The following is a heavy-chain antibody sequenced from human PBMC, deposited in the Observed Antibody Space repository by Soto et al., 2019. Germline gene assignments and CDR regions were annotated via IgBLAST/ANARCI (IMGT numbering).Heavy chain of an antibody. CDR3: ARSEYQLLSYYYYGMDV. CDR2: INPNSGGT. J-gene: IGHJ6*02. Sequence: ASVKVSCKASGYTFTGYYMHWVRQAPGQGLEWMGWINPNSGGTNYAQKFQGRVTMTRDTSISTAYMELSRLRSDDTAVYYCARSEYQLLSYYYYGMDVWGQGTTVTISS. CDR1: GYTFTGYY. D-gene: IGHD2-2*01. V-gene: IGHV1-2*02.